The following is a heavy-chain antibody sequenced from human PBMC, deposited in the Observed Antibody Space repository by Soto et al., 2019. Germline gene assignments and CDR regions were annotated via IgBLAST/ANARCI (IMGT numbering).Heavy chain of an antibody. J-gene: IGHJ4*02. CDR3: ARGGGDCSGGSCYFWRYYFDY. V-gene: IGHV3-66*01. D-gene: IGHD2-15*01. CDR1: GGSISSGDYY. CDR2: IYSGGST. Sequence: ETLSLTCTVSGGSISSGDYYWSWVRQAPGKGLEWVSVIYSGGSTYYADSVKGRFTISRDNSKNTLYLQMNSLRAEDTAVYYCARGGGDCSGGSCYFWRYYFDYWGQGTLVTVSS.